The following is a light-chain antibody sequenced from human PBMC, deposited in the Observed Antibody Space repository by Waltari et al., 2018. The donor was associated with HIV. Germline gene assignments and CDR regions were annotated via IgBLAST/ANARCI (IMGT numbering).Light chain of an antibody. CDR3: QQSFNMPYT. CDR2: AAS. V-gene: IGKV1-39*01. CDR1: QSIGNY. J-gene: IGKJ2*01. Sequence: DIQMTQSPSSLSASVGDSVTITCRASQSIGNYLNWYQQKPGKAPNLLIHAASSLQSGVASRCSGSRSGTDFTLTISSLQPEDFATYYCQQSFNMPYTFGQGTKLDIK.